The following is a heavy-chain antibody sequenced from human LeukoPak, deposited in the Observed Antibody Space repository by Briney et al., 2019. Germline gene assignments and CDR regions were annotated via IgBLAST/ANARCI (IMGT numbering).Heavy chain of an antibody. V-gene: IGHV1-18*01. Sequence: GASVKVSCKASGYTFTSYGISWVRQAPGQGLEWVGWISTYNGNTNYAQKLQGRVTMTTDTSTSTAYMELRSLRSDDTAVYYCVRAAISKDGSGYFYWGQGTLVTVSS. CDR1: GYTFTSYG. J-gene: IGHJ4*02. D-gene: IGHD3-22*01. CDR2: ISTYNGNT. CDR3: VRAAISKDGSGYFY.